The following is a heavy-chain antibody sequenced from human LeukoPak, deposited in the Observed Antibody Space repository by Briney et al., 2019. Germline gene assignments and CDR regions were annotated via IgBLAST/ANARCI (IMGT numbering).Heavy chain of an antibody. CDR2: ISYDGSNK. D-gene: IGHD1-7*01. CDR1: GFTFSSYG. V-gene: IGHV3-30*18. Sequence: PGGSLRLSCAASGFTFSSYGMHWVRQAPGKGLEWVAVISYDGSNKYYADSVKGRFTISRDNSKNTLYLQMNSLRAEDTAVYYCAKDSLELGAGLDYWGQGTLVTVSS. J-gene: IGHJ4*02. CDR3: AKDSLELGAGLDY.